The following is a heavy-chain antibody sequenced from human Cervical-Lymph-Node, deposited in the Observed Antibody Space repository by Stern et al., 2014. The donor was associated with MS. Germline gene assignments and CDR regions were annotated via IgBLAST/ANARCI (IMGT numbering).Heavy chain of an antibody. V-gene: IGHV3-11*01. Sequence: VQLVGSGGGLVKPGGSLRLSCGASGFTFSDYYMRWSRQAPGKGLEWVSYMNSRGRTIYYADSVKGRFTISRDNAKNSLYLQMNSLRAEDTAVYYCARDSPSWGWCFDYWGQGTLVTVSS. CDR2: MNSRGRTI. D-gene: IGHD6-19*01. J-gene: IGHJ4*02. CDR1: GFTFSDYY. CDR3: ARDSPSWGWCFDY.